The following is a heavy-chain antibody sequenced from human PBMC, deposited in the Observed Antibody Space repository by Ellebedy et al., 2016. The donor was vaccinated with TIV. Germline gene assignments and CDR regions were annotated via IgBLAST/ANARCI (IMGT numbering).Heavy chain of an antibody. CDR2: ISGSGGST. CDR1: GFTFSSYA. Sequence: GESLKISCAASGFTFSSYAMSWVRQAPGKGLEWVSAISGSGGSTYYADSVKGRFTISRDNSKNTLYLQMNSLRAEDTAVYYCAKDQGDYGGNSGLNYWGQGTLVTVSS. V-gene: IGHV3-23*01. D-gene: IGHD4-23*01. CDR3: AKDQGDYGGNSGLNY. J-gene: IGHJ4*02.